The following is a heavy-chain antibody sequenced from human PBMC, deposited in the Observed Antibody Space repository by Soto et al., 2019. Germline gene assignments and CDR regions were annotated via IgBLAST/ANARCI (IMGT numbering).Heavy chain of an antibody. CDR1: GFTVSSNY. CDR3: ARGDISPDYYYYYGMDV. CDR2: IYSGGST. V-gene: IGHV3-53*04. J-gene: IGHJ6*02. Sequence: GGSLRLSCAASGFTVSSNYMSWVRQAPGKGLEWVSVIYSGGSTYYADSVKGRFTISRHNSKNTLYLQMNSLRAEDTAVYYCARGDISPDYYYYYGMDVWGQGTTVTVSS. D-gene: IGHD3-9*01.